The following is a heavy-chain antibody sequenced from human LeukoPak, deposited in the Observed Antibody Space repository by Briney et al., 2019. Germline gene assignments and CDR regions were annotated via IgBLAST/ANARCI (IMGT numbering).Heavy chain of an antibody. CDR1: GYTYTNYG. CDR3: AGLGYGANFIHY. D-gene: IGHD4-23*01. J-gene: IGHJ4*02. V-gene: IGHV1-18*01. CDR2: ISPYNGNT. Sequence: ASVKVSCKASGYTYTNYGISWVRQAPGQGLEWMGWISPYNGNTHYAQKFQGRVTMITDTSTSTVYMELRSLRSDDTAVYYCAGLGYGANFIHYWGQGTLVTVSS.